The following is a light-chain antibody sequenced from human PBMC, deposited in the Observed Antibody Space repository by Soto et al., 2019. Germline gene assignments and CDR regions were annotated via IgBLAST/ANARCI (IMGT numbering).Light chain of an antibody. Sequence: DIQMTQSPSSLSASVGDRVTITCRASQAVSNYLAWYQQKPGKVPTLLIYAASTLQSGVPARLSGGGSGTDFNLTISSLQREDAANYYCQKFNVGPTCGGGTRVEI. V-gene: IGKV1-27*01. J-gene: IGKJ4*01. CDR1: QAVSNY. CDR3: QKFNVGPT. CDR2: AAS.